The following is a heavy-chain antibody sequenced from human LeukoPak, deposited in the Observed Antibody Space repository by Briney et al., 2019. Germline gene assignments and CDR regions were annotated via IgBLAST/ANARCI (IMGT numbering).Heavy chain of an antibody. CDR2: ISGSGGST. Sequence: PGGSLRLSCAASGFTFSNYAMTWVRQAPGKGLEWVSGISGSGGSTYYAGSVKGRFTISRDNSKNTVYLQMNSLRAEDTAVYYCAKKRGSLVTTIDNWGQGTLVTVSS. CDR1: GFTFSNYA. CDR3: AKKRGSLVTTIDN. D-gene: IGHD5-12*01. J-gene: IGHJ4*02. V-gene: IGHV3-23*01.